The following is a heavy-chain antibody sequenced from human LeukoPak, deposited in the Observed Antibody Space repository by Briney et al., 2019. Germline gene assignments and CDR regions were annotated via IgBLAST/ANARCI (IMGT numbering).Heavy chain of an antibody. CDR1: GFTFSNYW. CDR2: IKQDEGER. V-gene: IGHV3-7*01. Sequence: PGGSLSLSCIASGFTFSNYWRSWVRQPPGKGPEWVANIKQDEGERYYVDSVKGRFTISRDNAKNSLYLEMNSLRAEDTAVYYCARDKIEGPTKLDSWGQGTLVTVSS. D-gene: IGHD2-2*01. J-gene: IGHJ5*02. CDR3: ARDKIEGPTKLDS.